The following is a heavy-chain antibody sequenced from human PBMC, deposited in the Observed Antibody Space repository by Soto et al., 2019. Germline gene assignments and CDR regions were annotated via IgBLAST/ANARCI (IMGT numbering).Heavy chain of an antibody. D-gene: IGHD6-19*01. J-gene: IGHJ4*02. CDR2: ISYDGSNK. V-gene: IGHV3-30*18. Sequence: QVQLVESGGGVVQPGRSLRLSCAASGFTFSNYGMHWVRQAPGKGLEWVTLISYDGSNKYYADSVKGRFTISRDNSKNTLYLQMNSLRAEDTAVYYCAKGHINSGLYYYFDYWGQGTLVTVSS. CDR1: GFTFSNYG. CDR3: AKGHINSGLYYYFDY.